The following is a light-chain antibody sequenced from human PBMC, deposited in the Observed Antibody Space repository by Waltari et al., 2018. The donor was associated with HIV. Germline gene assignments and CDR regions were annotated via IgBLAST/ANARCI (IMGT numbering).Light chain of an antibody. CDR1: ASTSEFTT. J-gene: IGLJ3*02. CDR3: AARSDISTTWV. Sequence: QSVLSQPPSASATPGQRVTISCSGRASTSEFTTFSWYQQFPGAAPQLLIYDVSHRPSGVPDRFSGSKSGTSASLTISTLQSEDEALYYCAARSDISTTWVFGGGTRLTVL. V-gene: IGLV1-47*01. CDR2: DVS.